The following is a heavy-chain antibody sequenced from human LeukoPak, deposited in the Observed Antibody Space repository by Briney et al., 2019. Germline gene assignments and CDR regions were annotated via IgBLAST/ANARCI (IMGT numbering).Heavy chain of an antibody. CDR2: INWNGGST. Sequence: GGSLRLSCAASGFTFDDYGMSWVRQAPGKGLEWVSGINWNGGSTGYADSVKGRFTISRDNAKNSLYLQMNSLRAEDTAVYFCAREGAYSSGSYSEAYYYYMDVWGKGTTVTVSS. V-gene: IGHV3-20*04. D-gene: IGHD3-10*01. J-gene: IGHJ6*03. CDR3: AREGAYSSGSYSEAYYYYMDV. CDR1: GFTFDDYG.